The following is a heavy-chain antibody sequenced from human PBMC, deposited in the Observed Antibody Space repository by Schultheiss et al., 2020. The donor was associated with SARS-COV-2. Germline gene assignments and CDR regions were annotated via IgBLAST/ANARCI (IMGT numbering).Heavy chain of an antibody. V-gene: IGHV3-23*01. CDR3: AKDQTYDY. Sequence: GESLKISCAASGFTVSSNYMSWVRQAPGKGLEWVSAISGSGGSTYYADSVKGRFTISRDNSKNTLYLQMNSLRAEDTAVYYCAKDQTYDYWGQGTLVTVSS. CDR1: GFTVSSNY. J-gene: IGHJ4*02. CDR2: ISGSGGST.